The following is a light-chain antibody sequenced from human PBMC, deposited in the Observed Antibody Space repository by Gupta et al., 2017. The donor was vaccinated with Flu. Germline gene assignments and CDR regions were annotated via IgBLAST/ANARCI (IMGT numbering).Light chain of an antibody. CDR1: SSNIGRNP. J-gene: IGLJ3*02. Sequence: QSVLSQPPSASGAPGLRVTISCSGSSSNIGRNPVNWYRHLPGTAPKLLVYSNNQRPSGVPDRFSGSKSGTSASLAISGLQSDDEADYYCAVWDDSLNGRVFGGGTKLTV. CDR3: AVWDDSLNGRV. CDR2: SNN. V-gene: IGLV1-44*01.